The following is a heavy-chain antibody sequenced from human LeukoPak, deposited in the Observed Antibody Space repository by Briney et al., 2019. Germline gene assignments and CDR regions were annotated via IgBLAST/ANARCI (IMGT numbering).Heavy chain of an antibody. CDR1: GGTISSGGYY. D-gene: IGHD6-13*01. V-gene: IGHV4-31*03. Sequence: SQTLSLTCTVSGGTISSGGYYWSWLPQDPGKGLESVGYINYSGSTYYNPSLKRRVTISVDTSKNQFSLKLSSVTAADTAVYYCARDPIIAAAGKNYYYGMDVWGQGTTGTVSS. J-gene: IGHJ6*01. CDR2: INYSGST. CDR3: ARDPIIAAAGKNYYYGMDV.